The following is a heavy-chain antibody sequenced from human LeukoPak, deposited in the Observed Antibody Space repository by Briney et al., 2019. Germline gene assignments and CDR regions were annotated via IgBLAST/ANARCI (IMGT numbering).Heavy chain of an antibody. CDR1: GFTFSSYG. V-gene: IGHV3-30*18. CDR3: AKDRSHCSGGSCYPTFDP. Sequence: PGGSLRLSCAASGFTFSSYGMHWVRQAPGKGLEWVAVISYDGSNKYYADSVKGRFTISRDNSKNTLYLQMNSLRAEDTAVYYCAKDRSHCSGGSCYPTFDPWGQGTLVTVSS. J-gene: IGHJ5*02. CDR2: ISYDGSNK. D-gene: IGHD2-15*01.